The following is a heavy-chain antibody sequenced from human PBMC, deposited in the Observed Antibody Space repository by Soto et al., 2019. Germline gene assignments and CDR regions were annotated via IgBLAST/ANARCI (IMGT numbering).Heavy chain of an antibody. CDR3: AKDRLAGGFDY. D-gene: IGHD3-16*01. CDR2: VSATAGTT. CDR1: GFTFSNYS. Sequence: PGGSLRPSCAPPGFTFSNYSMRWVPQAPGKGLEWVSLVSATAGTTYYTDSVKGRFTISRDKSRNTVYLQMNSLRADDTAVYCCAKDRLAGGFDYWGQGTLVTVSS. J-gene: IGHJ4*02. V-gene: IGHV3-23*01.